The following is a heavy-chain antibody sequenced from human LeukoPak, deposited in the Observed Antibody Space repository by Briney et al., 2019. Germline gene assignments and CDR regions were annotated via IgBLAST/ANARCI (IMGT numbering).Heavy chain of an antibody. CDR3: ARVVGAHFDY. V-gene: IGHV4-34*01. Sequence: SETLSLTCAVYGGSFSGYYWSWIRQPPGKGLEWIGEINHSGSTYYNPSLKSRVTISVDTSKNQFSLKLSSVTAADTAVYYCARVVGAHFDYWGQGTLVTVSS. CDR2: INHSGST. CDR1: GGSFSGYY. J-gene: IGHJ4*02. D-gene: IGHD1-26*01.